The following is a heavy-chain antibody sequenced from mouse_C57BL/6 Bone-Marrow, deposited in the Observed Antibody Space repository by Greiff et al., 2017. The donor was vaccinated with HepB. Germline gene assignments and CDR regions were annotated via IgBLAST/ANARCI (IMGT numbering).Heavy chain of an antibody. V-gene: IGHV7-3*01. J-gene: IGHJ4*01. CDR2: IRNKANGYTT. CDR1: GFTFTDYY. CDR3: ARYEGARGAMDY. Sequence: EVNVVESGGGLVQPGGSLSLSCAASGFTFTDYYMSWVRQPPGKALEWLGFIRNKANGYTTEYSASVKGRFTISRDNSQSILYLQMNALRAEDSATYYCARYEGARGAMDYWGQGTSVTVSS.